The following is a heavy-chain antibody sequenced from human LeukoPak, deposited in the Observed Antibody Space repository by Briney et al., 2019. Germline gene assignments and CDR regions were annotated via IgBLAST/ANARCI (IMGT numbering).Heavy chain of an antibody. CDR2: IKKDGSEK. D-gene: IGHD5-24*01. CDR1: GFTFRSYW. V-gene: IGHV3-7*03. Sequence: GGSLRLSCAASGFTFRSYWMSWVRQAPGKGLEWVASIKKDGSEKYYVDSVKGRFTVSRDNAKNSLYLQMNSLRAEDTAVYYCARGRWYYYGMDVWGQGTTVTVSS. CDR3: ARGRWYYYGMDV. J-gene: IGHJ6*02.